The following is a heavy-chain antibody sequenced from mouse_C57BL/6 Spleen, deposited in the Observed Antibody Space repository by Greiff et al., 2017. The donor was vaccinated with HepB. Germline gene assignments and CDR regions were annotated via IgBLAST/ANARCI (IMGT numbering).Heavy chain of an antibody. V-gene: IGHV1-26*01. CDR1: GYTFTDYY. CDR3: ASCPDYDYDGGPWFAY. D-gene: IGHD2-4*01. J-gene: IGHJ3*01. Sequence: EVQLQQSGPELVKPGASVKISCKASGYTFTDYYMNWVKQSHGKSLEWIGDINPNNGGTSYNQKFKGKATLTVDKSSSTAYMELRSLTSEDSAVYYCASCPDYDYDGGPWFAYWGQGTLVTVSA. CDR2: INPNNGGT.